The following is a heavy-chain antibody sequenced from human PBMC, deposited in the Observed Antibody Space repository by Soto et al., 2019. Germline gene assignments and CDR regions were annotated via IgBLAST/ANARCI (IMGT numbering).Heavy chain of an antibody. CDR1: GYGFTTYG. V-gene: IGHV1-18*01. J-gene: IGHJ4*02. D-gene: IGHD1-1*01. CDR2: ISAHNGNT. Sequence: QVHLVQSGAEVKKPGASVKVSCKGSGYGFTTYGITWVRQAPGQGLEWMAWISAHNGNTNYAQKLQVRVTVTRDTSTSTAYTELRSLISDDTAVYYCARGRYGDYWGQGALVTVSS. CDR3: ARGRYGDY.